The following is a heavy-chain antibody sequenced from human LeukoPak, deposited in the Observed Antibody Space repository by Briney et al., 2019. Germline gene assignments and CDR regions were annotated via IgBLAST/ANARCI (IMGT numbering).Heavy chain of an antibody. CDR3: AKAVGATLKALFDY. Sequence: PGASLRLSCAASGFTFSSYAMSWVRQAPGKGLEWVSAISGSGGSTYYADSVKGRFTISRDNSKNMLYLQMNSLRAEDTAVYYCAKAVGATLKALFDYWSQGTLVTVSS. CDR2: ISGSGGST. J-gene: IGHJ4*02. D-gene: IGHD1-26*01. CDR1: GFTFSSYA. V-gene: IGHV3-23*01.